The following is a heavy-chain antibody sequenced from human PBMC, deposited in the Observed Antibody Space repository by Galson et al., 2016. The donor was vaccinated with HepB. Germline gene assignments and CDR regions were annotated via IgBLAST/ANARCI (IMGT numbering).Heavy chain of an antibody. CDR2: TYYSGPT. Sequence: SETLSLTCTVSGTSIISSSYYWGWIRQPPGKGLEWIGSTYYSGPTYYNPSLKSRVTISVDTSKNQFSLRLTSVTAADTAVYYCARHPGILDHGDFVLDFDSWGQGTLVSVS. J-gene: IGHJ4*02. CDR3: ARHPGILDHGDFVLDFDS. D-gene: IGHD4-17*01. V-gene: IGHV4-39*01. CDR1: GTSIISSSYY.